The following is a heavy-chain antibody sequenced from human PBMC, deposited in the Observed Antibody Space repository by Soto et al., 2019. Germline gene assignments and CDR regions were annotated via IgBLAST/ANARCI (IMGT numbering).Heavy chain of an antibody. CDR1: GISISNAW. V-gene: IGHV3-15*01. D-gene: IGHD2-2*01. J-gene: IGHJ4*02. Sequence: EVHLVESGGGLVKPGGSLRLSCAASGISISNAWMSWVRQAPGKGLEWVGRIYSRTDGGTVDYAAPVRGRFTISRDDSKNTVYLQMNSLQTEDTAVYYFGTGSCCSAENTLDYWGQGTLVTVSS. CDR2: IYSRTDGGTV. CDR3: GTGSCCSAENTLDY.